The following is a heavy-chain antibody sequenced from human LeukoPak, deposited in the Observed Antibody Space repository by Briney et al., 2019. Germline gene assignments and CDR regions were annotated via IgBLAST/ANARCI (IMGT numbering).Heavy chain of an antibody. J-gene: IGHJ4*02. CDR2: INPNSGGT. Sequence: ALVKVSCKASGYTFTGYYMHWVRQAPGQGLEWMGRINPNSGGTNYAQKFQGRVTMTRVTSISTAYMELSRLRSDDTAVYYCARGCSSTSCHSLFDYWGQGTLVTVSS. V-gene: IGHV1-2*06. CDR1: GYTFTGYY. CDR3: ARGCSSTSCHSLFDY. D-gene: IGHD2-2*01.